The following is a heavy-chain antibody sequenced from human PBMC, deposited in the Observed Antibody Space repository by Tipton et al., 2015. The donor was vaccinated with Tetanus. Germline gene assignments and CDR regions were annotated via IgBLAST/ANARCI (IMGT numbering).Heavy chain of an antibody. J-gene: IGHJ5*02. CDR2: ISSVGNYI. CDR3: AREADCSGGSCFSGDFDP. Sequence: SLRLSCAAAGFSFGDFTMAWVRQPPGKGLEWVSSISSVGNYIYYADSVKGRFTISRDNAKNTLNLQMNSLRAEDTALYYCAREADCSGGSCFSGDFDPWGQGTQVTVSS. D-gene: IGHD2-15*01. CDR1: GFSFGDFT. V-gene: IGHV3-21*06.